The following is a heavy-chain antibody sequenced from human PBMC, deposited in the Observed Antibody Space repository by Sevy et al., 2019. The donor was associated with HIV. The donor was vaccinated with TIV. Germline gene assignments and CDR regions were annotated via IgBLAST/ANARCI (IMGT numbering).Heavy chain of an antibody. D-gene: IGHD6-19*01. J-gene: IGHJ5*02. CDR1: GDSVSSNSAA. CDR2: TYYRSKWYN. CDR3: ARDSVFGYSSENWFDP. V-gene: IGHV6-1*01. Sequence: SQTLSLTCAISGDSVSSNSAAWNWIRQSPWRGLEWLGRTYYRSKWYNDYAVSVKSRITINPDTSKNQFSLQLNSVTPEDTAVYYCARDSVFGYSSENWFDPSGQGTLVTVSS.